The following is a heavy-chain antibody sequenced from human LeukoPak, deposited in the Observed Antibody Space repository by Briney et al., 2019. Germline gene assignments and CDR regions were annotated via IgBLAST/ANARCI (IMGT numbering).Heavy chain of an antibody. CDR1: GVTISRNSSF. V-gene: IGHV4-39*01. CDR2: ISYSGGT. Sequence: PSETLRLTCAASGVTISRNSSFWGWIRQPPGKGLEWIGSISYSGGTYYNPSLMSRVTISVDTSKNHFSLKLTSVTAADTAVYHCARLGSGRYLVSWGRGTLVTVSS. D-gene: IGHD6-19*01. CDR3: ARLGSGRYLVS. J-gene: IGHJ5*02.